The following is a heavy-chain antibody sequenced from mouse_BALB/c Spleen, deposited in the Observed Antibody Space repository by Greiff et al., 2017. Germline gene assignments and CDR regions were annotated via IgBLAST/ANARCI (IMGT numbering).Heavy chain of an antibody. Sequence: QVQLQQSGPSLVQPSQSLSITCTVSGFSLTSYGVHWVRQSPGKGLEWLGVIWRGGSTDYNAAFMSRLSITKDNSKSQVFFKMNSLQADDTAIYYCAPLYYGYDRGFAYWGQGTLVTVSA. V-gene: IGHV2-5-1*01. CDR2: IWRGGST. J-gene: IGHJ3*01. D-gene: IGHD2-2*01. CDR1: GFSLTSYG. CDR3: APLYYGYDRGFAY.